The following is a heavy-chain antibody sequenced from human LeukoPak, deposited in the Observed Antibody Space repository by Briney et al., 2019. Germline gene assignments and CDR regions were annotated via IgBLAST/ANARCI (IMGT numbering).Heavy chain of an antibody. CDR1: GFTFSSYA. Sequence: GGSLRLSCAASGFTFSSYAMSWVRQAPGKGLEWVSAISGSGGSTYCADSVKGRFTISRDNSKNALYLQMNSLRAEDTAVYYCAKDTYSGYLDGAFDIWGQGTMVTVSS. D-gene: IGHD5-12*01. V-gene: IGHV3-23*01. CDR2: ISGSGGST. CDR3: AKDTYSGYLDGAFDI. J-gene: IGHJ3*02.